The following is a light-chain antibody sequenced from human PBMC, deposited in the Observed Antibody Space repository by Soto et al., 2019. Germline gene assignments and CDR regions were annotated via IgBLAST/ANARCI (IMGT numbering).Light chain of an antibody. CDR2: GNS. CDR1: SSNIGAGYV. Sequence: QSVLTQPPSVSGAPGQRVTISCTGSSSNIGAGYVVHWYQQLPGTAPKLLIYGNSNRPSGVPDRFSGSKSGTSASLAITGLQAEDEADYYCQSSDSRLSGSVFGGGTKVTVL. CDR3: QSSDSRLSGSV. V-gene: IGLV1-40*01. J-gene: IGLJ2*01.